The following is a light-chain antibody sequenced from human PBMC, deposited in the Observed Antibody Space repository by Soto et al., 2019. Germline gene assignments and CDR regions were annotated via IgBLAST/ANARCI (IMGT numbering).Light chain of an antibody. CDR1: QSVGSN. CDR2: DAS. CDR3: QQYDTWPLT. J-gene: IGKJ4*01. V-gene: IGKV3-15*01. Sequence: IMMKPSPATLSVTTGERVTLSCRARQSVGSNLAWYQQTPGQAPRVVIYDASTRATVIPARFSGSGSGTEFTLTISSLQSEDFAVYYCQQYDTWPLTCGGGTKVDIK.